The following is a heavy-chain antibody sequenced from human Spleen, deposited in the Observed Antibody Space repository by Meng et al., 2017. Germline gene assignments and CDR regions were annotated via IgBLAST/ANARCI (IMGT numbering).Heavy chain of an antibody. J-gene: IGHJ5*02. CDR2: INPNSGGT. D-gene: IGHD6-19*01. V-gene: IGHV1-2*04. CDR1: GYTFTGYY. Sequence: QVQLVQSGSELKKPGAAVKVSCKASGYTFTGYYMHWVRQAPGQGLEWMGWINPNSGGTNYAQKFQGWVTMTRDTSISTAYMELSRLRSDDTAVYYCAREVAVAGTFWFDPWGQGTLVTVSS. CDR3: AREVAVAGTFWFDP.